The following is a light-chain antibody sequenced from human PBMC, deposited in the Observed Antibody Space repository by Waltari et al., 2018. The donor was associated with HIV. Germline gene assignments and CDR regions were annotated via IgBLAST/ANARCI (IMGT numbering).Light chain of an antibody. V-gene: IGLV7-46*01. CDR1: PGSVPRNHY. CDR3: LLSYSGVRV. CDR2: DTE. Sequence: QAVVTQEPSLSVSPGGTVTVTCASFPGSVPRNHYPHWMHLKPGQAPRTLIYDTEKRHPWTAGRFSGSLIGGRATLTLSGALPDDEADYYCLLSYSGVRVFGGGTKLTV. J-gene: IGLJ3*02.